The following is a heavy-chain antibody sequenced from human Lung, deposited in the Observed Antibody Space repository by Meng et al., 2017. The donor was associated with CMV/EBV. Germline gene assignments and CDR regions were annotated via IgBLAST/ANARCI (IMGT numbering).Heavy chain of an antibody. V-gene: IGHV4-34*01. Sequence: SXTXSLXCAVYGGSFSGYYWSWIRQPPGKGLEWIGEINHSGSTNYNPSLKSRVTISVDTSKNQFSLKLSSVTAADTAVYYCARGRVTGTTGGWFDPWGQGPLVTVSS. CDR2: INHSGST. J-gene: IGHJ5*02. CDR3: ARGRVTGTTGGWFDP. CDR1: GGSFSGYY. D-gene: IGHD1-7*01.